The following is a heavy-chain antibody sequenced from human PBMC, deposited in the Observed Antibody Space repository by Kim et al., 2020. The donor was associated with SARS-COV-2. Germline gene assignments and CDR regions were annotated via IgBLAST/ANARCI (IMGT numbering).Heavy chain of an antibody. D-gene: IGHD3-16*02. V-gene: IGHV1-18*01. CDR2: ISAYNGNT. CDR1: GYTFTSYG. CDR3: ARVWSESSYYDYIWGSYRPNSNAFDI. Sequence: ASVKVSCKASGYTFTSYGISWVRQAPGQGLEWMGWISAYNGNTNYAQKLQGRVTMTTDTSTSTAYMELRSLRSDDTAVYYCARVWSESSYYDYIWGSYRPNSNAFDIWGQGTMVTVSS. J-gene: IGHJ3*02.